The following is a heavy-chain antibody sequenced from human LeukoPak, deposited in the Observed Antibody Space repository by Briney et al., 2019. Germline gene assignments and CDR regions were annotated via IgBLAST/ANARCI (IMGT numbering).Heavy chain of an antibody. Sequence: GGSLRLSCVASGFTFDDYGMSWVRQATGKGLEWVSGINWNGGSTGYADSVKGRFTISRDNAKNSLYLQMNSLRAEDTALYYCARGTLKAAATDFDYWGQGTLVTVSS. J-gene: IGHJ4*02. CDR1: GFTFDDYG. D-gene: IGHD6-13*01. CDR2: INWNGGST. V-gene: IGHV3-20*04. CDR3: ARGTLKAAATDFDY.